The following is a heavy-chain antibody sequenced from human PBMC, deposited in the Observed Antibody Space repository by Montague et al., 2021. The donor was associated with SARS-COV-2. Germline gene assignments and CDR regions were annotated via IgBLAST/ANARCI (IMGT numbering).Heavy chain of an antibody. CDR2: ITRNGEST. Sequence: SLRLSCAASGFTFDDYGMSWVHQVPGRGPEWVSGITRNGESTGYSDSVNARVTISRDNAKNSLSLQMNSLRVEDTALYYCTRGFRGGPFDCWGQGIPVTVSS. V-gene: IGHV3-20*04. D-gene: IGHD3-10*01. J-gene: IGHJ4*02. CDR3: TRGFRGGPFDC. CDR1: GFTFDDYG.